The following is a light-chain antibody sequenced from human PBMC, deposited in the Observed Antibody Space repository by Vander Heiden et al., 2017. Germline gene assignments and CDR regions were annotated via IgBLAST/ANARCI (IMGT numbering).Light chain of an antibody. CDR3: QVWDSSSEHIV. V-gene: IGLV3-21*02. CDR1: NIGSKS. CDR2: DDS. Sequence: SYVLTQPPSVSVAPGQTATITCGGNNIGSKSVHWYQQEPGQAPVLVVYDDSARPSGIPERFSGSKSGTTATLTISWVEAGDEADYYCQVWDSSSEHIVFGGGTKL. J-gene: IGLJ2*01.